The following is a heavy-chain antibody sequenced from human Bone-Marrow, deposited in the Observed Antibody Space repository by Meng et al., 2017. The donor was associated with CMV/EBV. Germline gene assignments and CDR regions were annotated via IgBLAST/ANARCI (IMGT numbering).Heavy chain of an antibody. J-gene: IGHJ4*02. CDR2: ISYDGSNK. CDR3: ARDRNYYGSGSYYPFDY. D-gene: IGHD3-10*01. V-gene: IGHV3-30-3*01. CDR1: GFTFSSYA. Sequence: GGSLRLSCAASGFTFSSYAMHWVRQAPGKGLEWVAVISYDGSNKYYADSVKGRFTISRDNSKNTLYLQMNSLRAEDTAVYYCARDRNYYGSGSYYPFDYWGQGTLVTVSS.